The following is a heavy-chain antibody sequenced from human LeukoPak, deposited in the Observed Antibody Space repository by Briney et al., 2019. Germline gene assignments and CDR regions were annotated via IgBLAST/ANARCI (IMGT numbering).Heavy chain of an antibody. CDR3: ARVTGYMIEDYFDY. CDR1: GGSFSGYY. J-gene: IGHJ4*02. Sequence: SETLSLTCAVYGGSFSGYYWSWIRQPPGKGLEWIGEINHSGSTNYNPSLKSRVTISVETSKNQFSLKLRSVTAADTAVYYCARVTGYMIEDYFDYWRQGTLVTVSS. D-gene: IGHD3-22*01. V-gene: IGHV4-34*01. CDR2: INHSGST.